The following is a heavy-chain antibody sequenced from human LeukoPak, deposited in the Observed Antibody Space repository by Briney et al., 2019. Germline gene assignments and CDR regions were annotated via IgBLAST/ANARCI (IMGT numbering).Heavy chain of an antibody. CDR2: IYYSGST. Sequence: SETLSLTCSVSGGSISNYYWIWIRQSPGKGLEYIGYIYYSGSTNYNSSLKSRVTILVDMSKNQFSLKLSSVTAADTAVYYCARVTGYMIEDFFDSWGQGTLVTVSS. CDR1: GGSISNYY. CDR3: ARVTGYMIEDFFDS. D-gene: IGHD3-22*01. J-gene: IGHJ4*02. V-gene: IGHV4-59*01.